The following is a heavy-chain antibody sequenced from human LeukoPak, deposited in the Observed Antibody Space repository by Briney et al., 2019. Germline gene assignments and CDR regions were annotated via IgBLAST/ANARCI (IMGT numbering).Heavy chain of an antibody. Sequence: GESLKISCKGSGYSFTSYWIGWVRQMPGKGLEWMGIIYPGDSDTRYSPSFQGQVTISADKSISTAYLQWSSLQASDTAMYYCARTTCGGDCYGGRHFDPWGQGTLVTVSS. D-gene: IGHD2-21*01. CDR2: IYPGDSDT. J-gene: IGHJ5*02. V-gene: IGHV5-51*01. CDR3: ARTTCGGDCYGGRHFDP. CDR1: GYSFTSYW.